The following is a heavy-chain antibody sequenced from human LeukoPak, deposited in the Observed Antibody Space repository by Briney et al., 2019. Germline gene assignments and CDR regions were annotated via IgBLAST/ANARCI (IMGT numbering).Heavy chain of an antibody. J-gene: IGHJ6*04. V-gene: IGHV3-64D*06. D-gene: IGHD5-12*01. CDR1: GFTFSSYA. CDR2: ISSNGGST. CDR3: ARDLGGYSGYDSYYYYYGMDV. Sequence: GGSLRLSCSASGFTFSSYAMHWVRQAPGKGLEYVSAISSNGGSTYYADSVKGRFTISRDNSKNTLYLQMSSLRAEDTAVYYCARDLGGYSGYDSYYYYYGMDVWGKGTTVTVSS.